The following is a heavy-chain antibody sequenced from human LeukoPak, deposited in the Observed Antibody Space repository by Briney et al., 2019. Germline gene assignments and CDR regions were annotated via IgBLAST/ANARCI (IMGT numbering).Heavy chain of an antibody. CDR2: ISSSSSTI. CDR1: GFTFSSYS. J-gene: IGHJ4*02. CDR3: ASQPFITPYYFDY. V-gene: IGHV3-48*04. Sequence: GGSLRLSCAASGFTFSSYSMNWVRQAPGKGLEWVSYISSSSSTIYYADSVKGRFTISRDNAKNSLYLQMNSLRAEDTAVYYCASQPFITPYYFDYWGQGTLVTVSS.